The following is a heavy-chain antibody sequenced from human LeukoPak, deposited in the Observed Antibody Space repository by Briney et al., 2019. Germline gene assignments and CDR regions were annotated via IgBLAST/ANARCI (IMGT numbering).Heavy chain of an antibody. V-gene: IGHV4-34*01. D-gene: IGHD6-13*01. Sequence: SETLSLTCAVYGGSFSGYYWSWIRQPPWKGLEWIGEINHSGSTNYNPSLKSRVTISVDTSKNQFSLKLSSVTAADTAVYYCARGRHSSSWYWISWFDPWGQGTLVTVSS. CDR2: INHSGST. CDR3: ARGRHSSSWYWISWFDP. CDR1: GGSFSGYY. J-gene: IGHJ5*02.